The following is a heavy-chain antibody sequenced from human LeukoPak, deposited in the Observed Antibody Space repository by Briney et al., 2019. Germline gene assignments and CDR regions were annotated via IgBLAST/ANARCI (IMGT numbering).Heavy chain of an antibody. D-gene: IGHD5-18*01. CDR1: AGSISSYY. V-gene: IGHV4-59*01. CDR2: IYYSGST. CDR3: ARTRYSYGTPLPYY. J-gene: IGHJ4*02. Sequence: SETLSLTCTVSAGSISSYYWNWIRQPPGKGLEWIGYIYYSGSTNYNPSLKSRVTLSVDTSKNQFSLKLSSVTAADTAVYYCARTRYSYGTPLPYYWGQGTLVTVSS.